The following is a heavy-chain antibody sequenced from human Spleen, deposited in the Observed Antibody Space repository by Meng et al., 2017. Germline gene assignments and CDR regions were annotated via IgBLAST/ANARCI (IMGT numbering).Heavy chain of an antibody. CDR3: TRDHSTADVTVWWFDP. Sequence: VQLVQAGAEVKNPGASVKVSCKGSGYTFTRHWMHWVRQAPGQGLEWMGIINPSDGYTMYEQKFQDRITITGDTSTGTVYMELSGLRSEDTAVYYCTRDHSTADVTVWWFDPWGQGTLVTVSS. CDR1: GYTFTRHW. J-gene: IGHJ5*02. D-gene: IGHD4-17*01. CDR2: INPSDGYT. V-gene: IGHV1-46*01.